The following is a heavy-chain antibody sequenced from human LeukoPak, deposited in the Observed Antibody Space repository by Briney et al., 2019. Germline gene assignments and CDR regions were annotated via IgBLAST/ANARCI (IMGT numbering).Heavy chain of an antibody. V-gene: IGHV4-39*07. Sequence: SETLSLTCSVSGGSISLSYYYWGWIRQPPGKGLEWIGSIYHSGSTYYNPSLKSRVTISVHTSKNQFSLKLSSVTAADTAVYYCARLLYYYDSSGYYYSVFDYWGQGTLVTVSS. CDR3: ARLLYYYDSSGYYYSVFDY. CDR2: IYHSGST. CDR1: GGSISLSYYY. J-gene: IGHJ4*02. D-gene: IGHD3-22*01.